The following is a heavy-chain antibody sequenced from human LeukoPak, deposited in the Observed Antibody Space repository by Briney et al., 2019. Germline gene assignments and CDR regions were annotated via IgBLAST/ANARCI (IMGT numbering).Heavy chain of an antibody. CDR3: TRVGYIDEGIDY. CDR1: GFPFSSYW. Sequence: GGSLRLSCVAAGFPFSSYWMTWVRQAPGKGLEWVANVKQDGSKKSYVDSVKGRFTISRDNAKNSLYLQMNSLRAEDTAIYYCTRVGYIDEGIDYWGQGTLVTVSS. D-gene: IGHD5-24*01. CDR2: VKQDGSKK. J-gene: IGHJ4*02. V-gene: IGHV3-7*04.